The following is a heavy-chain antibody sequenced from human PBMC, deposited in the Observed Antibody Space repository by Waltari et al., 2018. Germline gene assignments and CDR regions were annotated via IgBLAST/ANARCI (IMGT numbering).Heavy chain of an antibody. J-gene: IGHJ3*02. V-gene: IGHV3-21*01. CDR3: ARDRDSRHRNAFDI. D-gene: IGHD6-13*01. CDR2: ISSSSSYI. Sequence: EVQLVESGGGLVKPGGSLRLSCAASGFTFSSYSMNWVRQAPGKGLEWVSSISSSSSYIYYADSVKGRFTISRDNAKNSLYLQMNSLRAEDTAVYCCARDRDSRHRNAFDIWGQGTMVTVSS. CDR1: GFTFSSYS.